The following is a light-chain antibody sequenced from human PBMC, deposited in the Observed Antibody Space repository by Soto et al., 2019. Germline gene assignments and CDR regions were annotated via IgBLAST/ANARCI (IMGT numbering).Light chain of an antibody. CDR1: SSNIGSNT. J-gene: IGLJ1*01. V-gene: IGLV1-44*01. CDR3: AAWDDSLNGYV. CDR2: SNF. Sequence: QSVLNQPPSASGTPGQRVTISCSGSSSNIGSNTVNWYQQFPGTAPKLLIYSNFQRPSGVPDRFSGSKSGTSASLAISGLQSADEADFHCAAWDDSLNGYVFGTGTKLTVL.